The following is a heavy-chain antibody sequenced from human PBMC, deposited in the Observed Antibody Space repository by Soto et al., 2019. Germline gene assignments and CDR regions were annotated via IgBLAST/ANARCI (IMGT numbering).Heavy chain of an antibody. D-gene: IGHD2-15*01. V-gene: IGHV4-31*03. J-gene: IGHJ5*02. Sequence: PSETLSLTCTVSGGSISSGGYYWSWIRQHPGKGLEWIGYIYYSGSTYYNPSLKSRVTISVDTSKNQFSLKLSSVTAADTAVYYCARDHYFSGGSCYDNWFDPWGQGTLVTVSS. CDR3: ARDHYFSGGSCYDNWFDP. CDR2: IYYSGST. CDR1: GGSISSGGYY.